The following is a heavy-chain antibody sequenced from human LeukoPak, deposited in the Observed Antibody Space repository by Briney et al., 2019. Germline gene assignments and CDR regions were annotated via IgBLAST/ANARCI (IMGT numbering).Heavy chain of an antibody. Sequence: PGRSLRPSCAASGFTFSSYGMHWVRQAPGKGLEWVAVISYDGSNKYYADSVKGRFTISRDNSKNTLYLQMNSLRAEDTAVYYCAKGDSSSWYGPVPAYYYGMDVWGQGTTVTVSS. CDR3: AKGDSSSWYGPVPAYYYGMDV. V-gene: IGHV3-30*18. J-gene: IGHJ6*02. D-gene: IGHD6-13*01. CDR2: ISYDGSNK. CDR1: GFTFSSYG.